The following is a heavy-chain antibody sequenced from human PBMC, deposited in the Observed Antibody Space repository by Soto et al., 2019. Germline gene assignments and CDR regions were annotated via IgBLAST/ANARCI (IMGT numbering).Heavy chain of an antibody. CDR3: ATVSSWYVGWFDP. D-gene: IGHD6-13*01. Sequence: GGSLRLSCAASGFTFSSYAMSWVRQAPGKGLEWVSAISGSGGSTYYADSVKGRFTISRDNSKNTLYLQMNSLRGEDTAVYYCATVSSWYVGWFDPWGQGTLVNVSS. CDR1: GFTFSSYA. V-gene: IGHV3-23*01. CDR2: ISGSGGST. J-gene: IGHJ5*02.